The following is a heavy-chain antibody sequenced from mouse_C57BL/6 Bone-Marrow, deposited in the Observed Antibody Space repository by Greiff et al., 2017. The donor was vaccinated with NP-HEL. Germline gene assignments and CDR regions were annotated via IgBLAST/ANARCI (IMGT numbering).Heavy chain of an antibody. D-gene: IGHD2-1*01. CDR2: IYPRSGNT. CDR1: GYTFTSYG. V-gene: IGHV1-81*01. J-gene: IGHJ3*01. CDR3: ARVRFYGNFHAY. Sequence: VQLQQSGAELARPGASVKLSCKASGYTFTSYGISWVKQRTGQGLEWIGEIYPRSGNTYYNEKFKGKATLTADKSSSTAYMELRNLTSEDSAVYFCARVRFYGNFHAYWGHGPLVTVSA.